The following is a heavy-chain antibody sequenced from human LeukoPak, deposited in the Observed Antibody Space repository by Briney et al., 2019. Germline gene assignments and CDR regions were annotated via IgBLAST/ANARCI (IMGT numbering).Heavy chain of an antibody. Sequence: PSETLSLTCTVSGVSVSSGSYYWSWIRQPPGKGLEWIGYIYYSGSTNYNPSLKSRVTISVDTSKNQFSLKLSSVTAADTAVYYCARAPRGGCSGGSCYSRPFDYWGQGTLVTVSS. CDR1: GVSVSSGSYY. V-gene: IGHV4-61*01. J-gene: IGHJ4*02. CDR3: ARAPRGGCSGGSCYSRPFDY. CDR2: IYYSGST. D-gene: IGHD2-15*01.